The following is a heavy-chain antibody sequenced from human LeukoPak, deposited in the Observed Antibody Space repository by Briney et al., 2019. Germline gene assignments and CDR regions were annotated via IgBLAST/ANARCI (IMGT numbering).Heavy chain of an antibody. V-gene: IGHV3-7*01. Sequence: GGSLRLSCAASGFTFSSYWMSWVRQAPGKGLEWVANIKQDGSEKYYVDSVKGRFTISRDNAKNSLYLQMNSLRAEDTAVYYCARAAVRQLSRWYFDYWGQGTLVTVSS. CDR1: GFTFSSYW. J-gene: IGHJ4*02. D-gene: IGHD6-13*01. CDR3: ARAAVRQLSRWYFDY. CDR2: IKQDGSEK.